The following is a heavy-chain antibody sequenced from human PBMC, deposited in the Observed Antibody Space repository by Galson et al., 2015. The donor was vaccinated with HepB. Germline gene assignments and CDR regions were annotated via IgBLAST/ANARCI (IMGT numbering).Heavy chain of an antibody. CDR3: TINHAQY. J-gene: IGHJ4*02. CDR2: IRDDGSE. V-gene: IGHV3-7*01. CDR1: GLMSTIHW. Sequence: SLRLSCAASGLMSTIHWMTWVRQSPGKGLEWVATIRDDGSEFYIDSVKGRFTISRDDAKKSLYPQMNSLRVEDTATYYCTINHAQYWGQGILVTVSS.